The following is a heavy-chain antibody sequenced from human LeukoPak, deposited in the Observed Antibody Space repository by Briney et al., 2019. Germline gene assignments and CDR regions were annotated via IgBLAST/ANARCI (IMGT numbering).Heavy chain of an antibody. Sequence: SETLSLTCAVYGGSFSGYYWSWIRQPPGKGLEWIGEINHRGSTNYKPSLESRLTISVDTSKNQFSLKVSSVTAADTAVYYCARKVGINYPLEYWGRGTLATVSS. CDR3: ARKVGINYPLEY. V-gene: IGHV4-34*01. J-gene: IGHJ4*02. CDR1: GGSFSGYY. CDR2: INHRGST. D-gene: IGHD3-22*01.